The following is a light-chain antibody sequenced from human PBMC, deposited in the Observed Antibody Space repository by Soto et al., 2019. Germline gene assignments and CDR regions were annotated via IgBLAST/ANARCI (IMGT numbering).Light chain of an antibody. CDR2: DVS. Sequence: QSALTQPRSVSGSPGQSVTISCTGTSSDVGNYNYVSWYQQHPGTAPKLMIYDVSKRPSGVPDRFSGSKSGNTASLIISGLQAEDEAEYYCCSYAGDYIVIFGGGTKLTVL. V-gene: IGLV2-11*01. J-gene: IGLJ2*01. CDR3: CSYAGDYIVI. CDR1: SSDVGNYNY.